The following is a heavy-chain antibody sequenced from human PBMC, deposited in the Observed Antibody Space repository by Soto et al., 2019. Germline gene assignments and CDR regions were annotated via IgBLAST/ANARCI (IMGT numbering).Heavy chain of an antibody. CDR3: ARVQSSPGDYGEGLGGAFDY. J-gene: IGHJ4*02. Sequence: QVPRVQSGAEVKKPESSVKVSCKASGGTFSSYAISWVRQAPGQGLEWRGGIIPIFGTANYAQKFQGRVTSTADKSKSTAYMELSSLRSEDTAVYYCARVQSSPGDYGEGLGGAFDYWGQGTLVTVSS. CDR2: IIPIFGTA. D-gene: IGHD4-17*01. CDR1: GGTFSSYA. V-gene: IGHV1-69*06.